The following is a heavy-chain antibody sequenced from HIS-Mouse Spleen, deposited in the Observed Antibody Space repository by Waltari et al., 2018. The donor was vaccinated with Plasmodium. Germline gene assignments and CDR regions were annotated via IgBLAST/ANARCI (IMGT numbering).Heavy chain of an antibody. CDR1: GGSIRSSLYY. CDR3: ARDRITGTSYFDY. D-gene: IGHD1-7*01. Sequence: QLQLQESGPALVKPSETLSLTCTVSGGSIRSSLYYWGWVRQPPGKGLEWIGSIYYSGSTYYNPSLKSRVTISVDTSKNQFSLKLSSVTAADTAVYYCARDRITGTSYFDYWGQGTLVTVSS. CDR2: IYYSGST. V-gene: IGHV4-39*07. J-gene: IGHJ4*02.